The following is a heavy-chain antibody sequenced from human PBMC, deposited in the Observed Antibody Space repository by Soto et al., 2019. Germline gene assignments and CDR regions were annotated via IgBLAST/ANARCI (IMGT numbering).Heavy chain of an antibody. CDR1: GGSISSYY. Sequence: QVQLQESGPGLVKPSETLSLTCTVSGGSISSYYWSWIRQPPGKGLEWIGYIYYSGSTNYNPSLTSRVTISVDTSKHQVSLKLSYVTDADTAVYYCARWQQWLAYYYYMDVWGKGTTVTVSS. D-gene: IGHD6-19*01. CDR2: IYYSGST. CDR3: ARWQQWLAYYYYMDV. J-gene: IGHJ6*03. V-gene: IGHV4-59*01.